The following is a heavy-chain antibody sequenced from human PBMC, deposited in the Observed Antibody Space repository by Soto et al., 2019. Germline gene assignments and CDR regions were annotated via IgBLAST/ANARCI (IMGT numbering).Heavy chain of an antibody. CDR3: ARDYSVYFVEGLRDGRDF. Sequence: GSSLQLSCKYSGYTFTSYAMHWGLQAPGQKLEWMGWINAGNGNTKYSQKFQGRVTITRDTSASTAYMELSSLRSEDTAVYYCARDYSVYFVEGLRDGRDFWGPG. V-gene: IGHV1-3*01. CDR1: GYTFTSYA. D-gene: IGHD3-9*01. J-gene: IGHJ3*01. CDR2: INAGNGNT.